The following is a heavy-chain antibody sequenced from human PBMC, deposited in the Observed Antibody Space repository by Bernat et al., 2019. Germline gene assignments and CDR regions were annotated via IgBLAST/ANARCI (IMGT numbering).Heavy chain of an antibody. D-gene: IGHD2-15*01. CDR2: IGGGGDKT. CDR1: GFTFTNYV. CDR3: VKVKVGSATPNDPHFDY. Sequence: EVHLLESGGGLVQPGGSLRLSCAASGFTFTNYVMGWVRQAPGKRLEWVSSIGGGGDKTYYADSVKGRFTISRDNSKDTQYLQMNSLRAEDTAVYYCVKVKVGSATPNDPHFDYWGQGTLVTVSS. V-gene: IGHV3-23*01. J-gene: IGHJ4*02.